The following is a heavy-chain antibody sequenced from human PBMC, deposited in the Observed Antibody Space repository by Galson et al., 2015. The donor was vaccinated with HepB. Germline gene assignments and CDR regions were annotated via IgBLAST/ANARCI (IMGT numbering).Heavy chain of an antibody. V-gene: IGHV3-21*01. CDR1: GFTFSSYS. D-gene: IGHD2-2*01. CDR3: ARDHEYCSSTACYANYYDGMDV. CDR2: VTSSSSYI. J-gene: IGHJ6*02. Sequence: SLRLSCATSGFTFSSYSMNWVRQAPGKGLEWVSSVTSSSSYIYYANSVKGRFTVSRDNAKNSLYLEMNRLRAEDTAVYYCARDHEYCSSTACYANYYDGMDVWGQGTTVIVTS.